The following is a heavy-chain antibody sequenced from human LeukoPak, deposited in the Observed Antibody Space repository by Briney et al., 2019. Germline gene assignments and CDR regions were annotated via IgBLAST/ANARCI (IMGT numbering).Heavy chain of an antibody. CDR2: ISYDGSNK. D-gene: IGHD3-10*01. J-gene: IGHJ6*03. CDR3: CYGSGSSGTYYYYYYMDV. V-gene: IGHV3-30*04. CDR1: GFTFSSYA. Sequence: GRSLRLSCAASGFTFSSYAMHWVRQAPGKGLEWVAVISYDGSNKYYADSVKGRFTISRDNSKNTLYLQMNSLRAEDTAVYYCCYGSGSSGTYYYYYYMDVWGKGTTVTVSS.